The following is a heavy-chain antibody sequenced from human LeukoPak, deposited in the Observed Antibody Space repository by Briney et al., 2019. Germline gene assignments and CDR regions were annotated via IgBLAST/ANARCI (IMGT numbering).Heavy chain of an antibody. D-gene: IGHD3-3*01. Sequence: SETLSLTCAVYGGSFSGYYWSWIRQPPGKGLEWIGEINHSGSTNYNPSLKSRVTISVDTSKNQFSLKLSSVTAADTAVYYCANGHDFAFDPWGPGTLVIVSS. V-gene: IGHV4-34*01. CDR1: GGSFSGYY. J-gene: IGHJ5*02. CDR2: INHSGST. CDR3: ANGHDFAFDP.